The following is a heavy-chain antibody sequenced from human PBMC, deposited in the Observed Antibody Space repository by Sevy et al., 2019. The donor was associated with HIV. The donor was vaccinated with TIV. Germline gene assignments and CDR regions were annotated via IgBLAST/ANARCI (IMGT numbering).Heavy chain of an antibody. Sequence: GGSLRLSCQVSGFTFSDYGMHWVRQAPGKGLEWLAVISYDGSHIYYPDSVEGRFTVSRDNSKNTLYLQMNSLRPEDTAVYYCSNGAGGSDWSGSDYWGQGTLVTVSS. CDR3: SNGAGGSDWSGSDY. D-gene: IGHD1-26*01. CDR1: GFTFSDYG. J-gene: IGHJ4*02. V-gene: IGHV3-30*03. CDR2: ISYDGSHI.